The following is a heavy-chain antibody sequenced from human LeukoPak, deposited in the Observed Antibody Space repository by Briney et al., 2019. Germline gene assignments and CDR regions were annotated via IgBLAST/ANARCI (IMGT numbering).Heavy chain of an antibody. J-gene: IGHJ4*02. V-gene: IGHV3-23*01. CDR2: ISGSTGST. CDR1: GFTVSSNY. D-gene: IGHD3-22*01. Sequence: GGSLRLSCAASGFTVSSNYMSWVRQAPGKGLEWVSAISGSTGSTYYADSVKGRFTISRDNSKNTLYLQMNSLRAEDTAVYYCAKDRIITYYYDSSGYDYWGQGTLVTVSS. CDR3: AKDRIITYYYDSSGYDY.